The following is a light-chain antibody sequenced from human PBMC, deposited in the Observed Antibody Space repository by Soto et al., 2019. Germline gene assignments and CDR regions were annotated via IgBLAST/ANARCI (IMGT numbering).Light chain of an antibody. CDR3: QQRSNWPPYT. CDR1: QSVDKD. Sequence: EIVMTQSPATLSVSPGEGATLSCRPSQSVDKDLAWYRQKPGQAPSLLVYDASTRATGVPARFSGSGSGTEFTLTITSLQSEDFAVYYCQQRSNWPPYTFGQGTKLEIK. CDR2: DAS. V-gene: IGKV3-15*01. J-gene: IGKJ2*01.